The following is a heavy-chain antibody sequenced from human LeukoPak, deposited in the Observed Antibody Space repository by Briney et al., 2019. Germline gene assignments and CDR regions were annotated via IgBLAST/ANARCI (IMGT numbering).Heavy chain of an antibody. J-gene: IGHJ4*02. D-gene: IGHD6-19*01. V-gene: IGHV4-38-2*02. Sequence: SETLSLTCTVSGYSISSGYYWGWIRQPPGKGLEWIGEINHSGSTNYNPSLKSRVTISVDTSKNQFSLKLSSVTAADTAVYYCARVPYSSGWYSHWGQGTLVTVSS. CDR2: INHSGST. CDR3: ARVPYSSGWYSH. CDR1: GYSISSGYY.